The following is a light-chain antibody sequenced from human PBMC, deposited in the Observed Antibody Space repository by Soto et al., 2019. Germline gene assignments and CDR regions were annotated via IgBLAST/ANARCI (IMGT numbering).Light chain of an antibody. CDR2: GTS. J-gene: IGKJ1*01. CDR3: HQYGSSPTT. V-gene: IGKV3-20*01. CDR1: QSVSSSY. Sequence: MVLNISPATLSLTTGERATLSCRASQSVSSSYLAWYQQKPGQAPRFLIYGTSSRATGIPDRFSGSGSGTDFSLTISRLEPEDFAVYYCHQYGSSPTTFGQGTKVDI.